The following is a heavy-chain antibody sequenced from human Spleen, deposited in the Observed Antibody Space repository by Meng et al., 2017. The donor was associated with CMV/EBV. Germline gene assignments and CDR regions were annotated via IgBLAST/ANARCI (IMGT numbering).Heavy chain of an antibody. V-gene: IGHV3-48*03. CDR2: ISSSGSTI. J-gene: IGHJ6*02. CDR3: ARWGYCSSTSCYTYSDYYYYGMDV. Sequence: GESLKNSCAAPRFTFSSYEMNWVRQAPGKGLEWVSYISSSGSTIYYADSVKGRFTISRDNAKNSLYLQMTSLRAEATAVYYCARWGYCSSTSCYTYSDYYYYGMDVWGQGTTVTVSS. CDR1: RFTFSSYE. D-gene: IGHD2-2*02.